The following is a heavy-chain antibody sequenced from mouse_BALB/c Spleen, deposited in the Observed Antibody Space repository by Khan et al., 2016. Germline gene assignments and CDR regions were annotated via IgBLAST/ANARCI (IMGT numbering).Heavy chain of an antibody. CDR1: GFAFSRYW. J-gene: IGHJ4*01. V-gene: IGHV4-1*02. CDR3: ARQEDYAMDY. CDR2: INPDSSTI. Sequence: EVKLLESGGGLVQPGGSLKLSCAASGFAFSRYWMSWVRQAPGKGLEWIGEINPDSSTINYTPSLKDKFIISRDNAKNTPYLQMSKVRSEDTALYYCARQEDYAMDYWGQGTSVTVSA.